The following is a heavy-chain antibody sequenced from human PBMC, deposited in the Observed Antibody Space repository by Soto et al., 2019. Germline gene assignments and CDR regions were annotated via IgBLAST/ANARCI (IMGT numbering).Heavy chain of an antibody. D-gene: IGHD6-13*01. CDR2: ISRSSTTI. V-gene: IGHV3-48*01. J-gene: IGHJ5*02. Sequence: EVQLVESGGGLVQPGGSLRLSCTASGFIFSSCDMNWVRQAPGRGLEWISYISRSSTTIYYADSVKGRFTSPRDNAKNSLYLHMNGRRAEDRAVYNSVRDLDNSWPYSWFDPWRQGTPVTVSS. CDR1: GFIFSSCD. CDR3: VRDLDNSWPYSWFDP.